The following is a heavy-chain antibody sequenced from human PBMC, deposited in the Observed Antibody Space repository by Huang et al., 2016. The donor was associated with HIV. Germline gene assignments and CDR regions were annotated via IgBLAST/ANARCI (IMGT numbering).Heavy chain of an antibody. V-gene: IGHV3-21*01. CDR2: ISSSSSYI. Sequence: EVQLVESGGGLVKPGGSLRLSCAASGFTFSSYSMNWVRQAPGKGLEWVSSISSSSSYIYYADSVKGRFTISRDNAKNSLYLQMNSLRAEDTAVYYCARDREGYYDSSGYYHNWFDPWGQGTLVTVSS. CDR3: ARDREGYYDSSGYYHNWFDP. CDR1: GFTFSSYS. D-gene: IGHD3-22*01. J-gene: IGHJ5*02.